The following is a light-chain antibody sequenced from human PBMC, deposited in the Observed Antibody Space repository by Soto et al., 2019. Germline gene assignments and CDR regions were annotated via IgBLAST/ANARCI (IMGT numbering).Light chain of an antibody. Sequence: QSALTQPASVSGSPGQSITISCTGTSSDVGAYNYVSWYQQHPGKAPKLMIFEVSDRPSGVSNRFSGSKSGNTASLTISGLQAEDEADYYCSSYTSSNTLGFGGGTQLTVL. CDR1: SSDVGAYNY. CDR2: EVS. J-gene: IGLJ2*01. V-gene: IGLV2-14*01. CDR3: SSYTSSNTLG.